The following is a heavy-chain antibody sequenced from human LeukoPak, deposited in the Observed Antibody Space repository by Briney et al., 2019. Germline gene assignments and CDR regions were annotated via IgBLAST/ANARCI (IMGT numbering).Heavy chain of an antibody. Sequence: GGSLRLSCAASGFTFRGYAMSWVRQAPGKGLEWVSAISGSGGTTYYADSVKGRFTISRDNSKITLYLQMNSLRAEDTAVYYCAKVRANRFASFDYWGQGTLVTVSS. CDR3: AKVRANRFASFDY. CDR1: GFTFRGYA. J-gene: IGHJ4*02. D-gene: IGHD1/OR15-1a*01. V-gene: IGHV3-23*01. CDR2: ISGSGGTT.